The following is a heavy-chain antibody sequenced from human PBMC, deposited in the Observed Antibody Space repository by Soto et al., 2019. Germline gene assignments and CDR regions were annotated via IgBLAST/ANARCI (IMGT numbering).Heavy chain of an antibody. V-gene: IGHV4-31*03. Sequence: QVQLQESGPGLVKPSQTLSLTCTVSGGSISSGGYYWSWIGQHPGKGLEWIGYIYYSGSTYYNPSLKSRVTISVDTSKNQFSLKLSSVTAADTAVYYCARYCSGGSCPSSGFDPWGQGTLVTVSS. CDR2: IYYSGST. J-gene: IGHJ5*02. D-gene: IGHD2-15*01. CDR1: GGSISSGGYY. CDR3: ARYCSGGSCPSSGFDP.